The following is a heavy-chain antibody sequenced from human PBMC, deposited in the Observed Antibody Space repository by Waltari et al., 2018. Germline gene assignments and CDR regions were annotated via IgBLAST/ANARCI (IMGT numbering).Heavy chain of an antibody. CDR2: IKEDGSEK. D-gene: IGHD6-6*01. CDR1: GFSFSSYW. Sequence: EVQLVESGGGLVQPGGSRRLSCAASGFSFSSYWRTWVRQAPGKGVEWVASIKEDGSEKQYVDSVKGRFTISRDNAKNSLYLQMNSLRADDTAVYYCARDSTRRFDYWGQGTLVTVSS. V-gene: IGHV3-7*01. CDR3: ARDSTRRFDY. J-gene: IGHJ4*02.